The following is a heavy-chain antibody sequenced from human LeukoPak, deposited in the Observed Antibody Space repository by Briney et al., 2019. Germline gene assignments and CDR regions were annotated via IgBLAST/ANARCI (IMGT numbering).Heavy chain of an antibody. CDR2: ISGSGGST. D-gene: IGHD2-8*02. CDR1: GFTFSSYA. V-gene: IGHV3-23*01. Sequence: GGSLRLSCAASGFTFSSYAMSWVRQAPGKGLEWVSAISGSGGSTYYADSVKGRFTISRDKSKNTLYLQMNSLRAEDTAIYYCAKHQPGQRVVDYWGQGTLVTVSS. CDR3: AKHQPGQRVVDY. J-gene: IGHJ4*02.